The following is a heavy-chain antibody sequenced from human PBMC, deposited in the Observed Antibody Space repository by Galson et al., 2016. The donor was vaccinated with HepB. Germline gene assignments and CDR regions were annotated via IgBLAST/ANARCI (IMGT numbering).Heavy chain of an antibody. J-gene: IGHJ3*02. CDR3: ARVPLLFVDAVGYDAFDI. CDR2: TYYRSKWHN. Sequence: CAISGDSVSSDSATWSWIRQSPSRGLEWLGRTYYRSKWHNDYALSVKSRISINADTSKNQISLQLNSVSPEDTAVYYCARVPLLFVDAVGYDAFDIWGQGTLVTVSS. CDR1: GDSVSSDSAT. D-gene: IGHD3-22*01. V-gene: IGHV6-1*01.